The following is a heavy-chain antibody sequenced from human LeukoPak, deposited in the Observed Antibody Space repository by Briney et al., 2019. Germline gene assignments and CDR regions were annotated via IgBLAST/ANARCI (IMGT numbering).Heavy chain of an antibody. Sequence: GASLQISCEGSGYIFTSYWIGWVRQLPGKGLEWMGIIYPGDSDTRYSPSFQGQVTISADKSISTAYLQWSSLKASDTAMYYCARALLWFGESHYGMDVWGQGTTVTVSS. D-gene: IGHD3-10*01. CDR2: IYPGDSDT. CDR3: ARALLWFGESHYGMDV. V-gene: IGHV5-51*01. CDR1: GYIFTSYW. J-gene: IGHJ6*02.